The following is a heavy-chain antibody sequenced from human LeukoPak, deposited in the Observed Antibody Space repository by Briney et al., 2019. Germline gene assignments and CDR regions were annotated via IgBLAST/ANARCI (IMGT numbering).Heavy chain of an antibody. CDR3: ARHRSDWSFDY. V-gene: IGHV4-59*08. J-gene: IGHJ4*02. Sequence: PSETLSLTCTVSGGSISSYYWSWIRQPPGKGLEWIAYITNSGSTYYNPSLKSRVTISADTSKNQFSLKLSSVTAADTAVSYCARHRSDWSFDYWGQGTLVTVSS. CDR1: GGSISSYY. CDR2: ITNSGST. D-gene: IGHD6-19*01.